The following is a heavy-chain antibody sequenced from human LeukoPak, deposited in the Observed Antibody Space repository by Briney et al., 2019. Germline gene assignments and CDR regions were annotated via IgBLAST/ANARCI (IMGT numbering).Heavy chain of an antibody. CDR1: GFTFSSYS. CDR3: ARDMLGASST. Sequence: GGSLRLSCAASGFTFSSYSMNWVRQAPGKGLEWVSSISSSSSYLYYADSVKGRFTISRDNAKNSLYLQMNSLRAEDTAVYYCARDMLGASSTWGQGTLVTVSS. CDR2: ISSSSSYL. D-gene: IGHD1-26*01. J-gene: IGHJ4*02. V-gene: IGHV3-21*01.